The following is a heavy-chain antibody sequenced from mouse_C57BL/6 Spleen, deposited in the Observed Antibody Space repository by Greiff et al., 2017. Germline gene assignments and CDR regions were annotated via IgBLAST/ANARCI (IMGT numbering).Heavy chain of an antibody. V-gene: IGHV1-69*01. J-gene: IGHJ4*01. CDR1: GYTFTSYW. CDR2: IDPSDSYT. Sequence: VQLQQPGAELVMPGASVKLSCKASGYTFTSYWMHWVKQRPGQGLEWIGEIDPSDSYTNYNQKFKGKSTLTVDKSSSTAYMQLSSLTSEDSAVYYCGRRGRGYAMGYWGQGTSVTVSS. CDR3: GRRGRGYAMGY.